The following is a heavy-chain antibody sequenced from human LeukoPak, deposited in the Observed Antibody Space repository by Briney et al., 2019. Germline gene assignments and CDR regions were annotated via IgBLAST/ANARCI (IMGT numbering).Heavy chain of an antibody. CDR1: GFTFSSYA. V-gene: IGHV3-23*01. CDR2: ISGSGGST. J-gene: IGHJ6*03. Sequence: GGSLRLSCAASGFTFSSYAMSWVRQAPGEGLEWFSAISGSGGSTYYADSVKGRFAISRDNSKNTLYLQMNSLRAEDTAVYYCAKWASRGYYYYYMDVWGKGTTVTVSS. CDR3: AKWASRGYYYYYMDV. D-gene: IGHD2-2*01.